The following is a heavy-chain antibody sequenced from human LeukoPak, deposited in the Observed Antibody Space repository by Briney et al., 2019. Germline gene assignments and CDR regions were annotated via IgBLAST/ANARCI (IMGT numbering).Heavy chain of an antibody. CDR1: EYTFTSYA. V-gene: IGHV7-4-1*02. J-gene: IGHJ6*02. CDR3: ASLVATRLTTPDGMDV. CDR2: INTNTGNP. Sequence: ASVKVSCKASEYTFTSYAMNWVRQAPGQGLEWMGWINTNTGNPTYAQGFTGRFVFSLDTSVSTAYLQISSLKAEDTAVYYCASLVATRLTTPDGMDVWGQGTTVTVSS. D-gene: IGHD5-12*01.